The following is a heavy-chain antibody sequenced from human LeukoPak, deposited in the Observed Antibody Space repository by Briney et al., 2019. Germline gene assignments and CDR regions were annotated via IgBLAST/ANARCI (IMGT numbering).Heavy chain of an antibody. CDR1: GFTVSSNY. J-gene: IGHJ4*02. CDR2: IYSGGST. V-gene: IGHV3-66*02. D-gene: IGHD2-2*01. CDR3: ARDGGYCSSTSCPFFDY. Sequence: PGGSLRLSCAASGFTVSSNYMSWVRQAPGKGLEWVSVIYSGGSTYYADSVKGRLTISRDNPKNTLYLQMNSLRAEDTAVYYCARDGGYCSSTSCPFFDYWGQGTLVTVSS.